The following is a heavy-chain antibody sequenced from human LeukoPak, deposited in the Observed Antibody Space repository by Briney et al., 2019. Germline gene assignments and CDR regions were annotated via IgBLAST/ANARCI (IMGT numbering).Heavy chain of an antibody. Sequence: GGSLRLSCAASGFTFRSYSMNWVRQAPGKGLEWASSVSSSSSHILYADSVKGRFTISRDNAKNSLYLQLNSLRAEDTAVYYCARDREMYSSGWYEGDAFAFWGQGTMVTVSS. CDR1: GFTFRSYS. J-gene: IGHJ3*01. CDR3: ARDREMYSSGWYEGDAFAF. D-gene: IGHD6-13*01. CDR2: VSSSSSHI. V-gene: IGHV3-21*01.